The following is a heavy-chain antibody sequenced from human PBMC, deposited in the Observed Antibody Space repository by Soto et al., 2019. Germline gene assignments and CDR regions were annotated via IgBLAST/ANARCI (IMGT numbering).Heavy chain of an antibody. Sequence: PSETLSLTCAVYGGSFSGYYWTWIRQPPGTGLEWIGEINHSGSTNYNPSLKSRVTIPVDTSKNQFSLKLSPVTAADTAVYYCARYIALSGTFYFDYWGQGALVTVSS. CDR3: ARYIALSGTFYFDY. CDR2: INHSGST. V-gene: IGHV4-34*01. CDR1: GGSFSGYY. D-gene: IGHD6-19*01. J-gene: IGHJ4*02.